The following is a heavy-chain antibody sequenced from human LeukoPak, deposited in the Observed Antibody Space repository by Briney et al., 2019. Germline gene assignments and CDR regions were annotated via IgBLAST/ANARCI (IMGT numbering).Heavy chain of an antibody. J-gene: IGHJ4*02. CDR1: GYSFTSYW. Sequence: GESLKISCKGSGYSFTSYWIGWVCQMPGEGLEWMGIIYPGDSDTRYSPSFQGQVTISADKSISTAYLQWSSLKASDTAMYYCVKVNTGANWNDGFDFWGQGTLVTVSS. V-gene: IGHV5-51*01. D-gene: IGHD1-1*01. CDR3: VKVNTGANWNDGFDF. CDR2: IYPGDSDT.